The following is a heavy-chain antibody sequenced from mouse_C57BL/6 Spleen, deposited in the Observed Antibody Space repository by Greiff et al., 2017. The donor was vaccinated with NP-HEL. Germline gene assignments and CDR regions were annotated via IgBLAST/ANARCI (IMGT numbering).Heavy chain of an antibody. D-gene: IGHD1-1*01. CDR1: GYTFTDYY. CDR3: ARNYGSSH. Sequence: VQLQQSGPELVKPGASVKISCKASGYTFTDYYMNWVKQSHGKSLEWIGDINPNNGGTSYNQKFKGKATLTVDKSSSTAYMELRSLTSEDSAVYYCARNYGSSHWGQGTTLTVSS. J-gene: IGHJ2*01. V-gene: IGHV1-26*01. CDR2: INPNNGGT.